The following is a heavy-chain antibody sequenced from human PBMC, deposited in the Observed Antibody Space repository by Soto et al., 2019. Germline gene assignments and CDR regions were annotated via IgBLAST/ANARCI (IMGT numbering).Heavy chain of an antibody. Sequence: EVQLVESGGGLVQPGGSLRLSCGASGFTFSNFHMNWVRQAPGKGLEWVSYISSSGSTTYYADSVKGRFTISRDNARNSLFLQMRSLRDEDTAVYYCARDAFDYDTTGYHSDYWGQGTLVTVSS. CDR2: ISSSGSTT. D-gene: IGHD3-22*01. V-gene: IGHV3-48*02. CDR1: GFTFSNFH. CDR3: ARDAFDYDTTGYHSDY. J-gene: IGHJ4*02.